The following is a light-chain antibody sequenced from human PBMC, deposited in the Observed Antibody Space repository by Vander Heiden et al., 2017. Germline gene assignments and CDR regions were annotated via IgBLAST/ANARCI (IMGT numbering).Light chain of an antibody. CDR1: QSVRSNY. CDR2: GAS. V-gene: IGKV3-20*01. J-gene: IGKJ2*01. Sequence: EIVLSQSPGTLSLSPGERATLSCRASQSVRSNYLAWYQQKPGQSPRRLIYGASSRATGIPDRFSGSGSGTDFTRTISSLETEDFAMYYCQQYGSAPPVTFGHGTKLEIK. CDR3: QQYGSAPPVT.